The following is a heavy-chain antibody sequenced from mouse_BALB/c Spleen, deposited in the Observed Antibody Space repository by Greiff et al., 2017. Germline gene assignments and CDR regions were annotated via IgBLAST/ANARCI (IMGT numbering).Heavy chain of an antibody. CDR1: GFSLTSYG. CDR2: IWSGGST. D-gene: IGHD3-2*01. Sequence: VMLVESGPGLVQPSQSLSITCTVSGFSLTSYGVHWVRQSPGKGLEWLGVIWSGGSTDYNAAFISRLSISKDNSKSQVFFKMNSLQANDTAIYYCAQTGGLHYYAMDYWGQGTSVTVSS. V-gene: IGHV2-2*02. CDR3: AQTGGLHYYAMDY. J-gene: IGHJ4*01.